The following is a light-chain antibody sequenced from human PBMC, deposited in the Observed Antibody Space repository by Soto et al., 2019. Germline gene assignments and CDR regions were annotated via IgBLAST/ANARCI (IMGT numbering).Light chain of an antibody. J-gene: IGKJ4*01. CDR2: DAS. V-gene: IGKV1-33*01. CDR3: QQYDNLPLT. Sequence: DIQMTQSPSSLSASVGDRVTITCQASQDISNYLNWYQQKPGKAPKLLIDDASNLETGVPSRFSGSGSGTDFTFTISTLLPEDIATYYCQQYDNLPLTFGGGTKVEIK. CDR1: QDISNY.